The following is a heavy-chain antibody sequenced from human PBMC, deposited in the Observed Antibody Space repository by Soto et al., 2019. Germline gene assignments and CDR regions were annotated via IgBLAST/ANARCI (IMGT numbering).Heavy chain of an antibody. D-gene: IGHD3-3*01. Sequence: ASVKVSCKASGYTFTSYGISWVRQAPGQGLEWMGWISAYNGNTNYAQKLQGRVTMTTDTSTSTAYMELRSLRSDDTAVYYCARDFQVFGVVIMFDYWGQGTLVTVSS. CDR3: ARDFQVFGVVIMFDY. V-gene: IGHV1-18*01. CDR2: ISAYNGNT. J-gene: IGHJ4*02. CDR1: GYTFTSYG.